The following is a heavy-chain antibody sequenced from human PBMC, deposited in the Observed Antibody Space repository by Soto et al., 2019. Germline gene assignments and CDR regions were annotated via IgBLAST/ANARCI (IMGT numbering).Heavy chain of an antibody. D-gene: IGHD3-10*01. V-gene: IGHV4-39*01. J-gene: IGHJ6*02. CDR1: GGSISSSSYY. CDR2: IYYSGST. Sequence: SETLSLTCTVSGGSISSSSYYWGWIRQPPGKGLEWIGSIYYSGSTYYNPSLKSRVTISVDTSKNQFSLKLSSVTAADTAVYYCARLSYYGSGSYQYYYYYYGMDVWGQGTTVT. CDR3: ARLSYYGSGSYQYYYYYYGMDV.